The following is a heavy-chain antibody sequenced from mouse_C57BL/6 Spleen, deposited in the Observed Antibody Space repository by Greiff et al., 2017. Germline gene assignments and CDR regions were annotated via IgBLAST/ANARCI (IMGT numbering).Heavy chain of an antibody. J-gene: IGHJ4*01. D-gene: IGHD1-1*01. Sequence: EVQLQQSGPELVKPGASVKISCKASGYTFTDYYMNWVKQSHGKSLEWIGDINPNNGGTSYNQKFKGKATLTVDKSSSTAYMELRSLTSEDSAVYYCARGYGNYAMDYWGQGTSVTVSS. V-gene: IGHV1-26*01. CDR2: INPNNGGT. CDR1: GYTFTDYY. CDR3: ARGYGNYAMDY.